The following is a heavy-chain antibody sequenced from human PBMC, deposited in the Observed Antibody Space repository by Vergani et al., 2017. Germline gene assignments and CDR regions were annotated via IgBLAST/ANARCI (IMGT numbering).Heavy chain of an antibody. CDR3: ARQNTVTSVGY. CDR1: GGSLSSGDYY. CDR2: IYYSGST. J-gene: IGHJ4*02. D-gene: IGHD4-17*01. V-gene: IGHV4-30-4*08. Sequence: QVQLPESGPGLVKPSQTLSLTCTVPGGSLSSGDYYWNWIRQPPGKGLEWIGYIYYSGSTYYNPSLKSRVTISVDTSKNQFSLKLTSVTAEDTAVYYCARQNTVTSVGYWGQGTLVTVSS.